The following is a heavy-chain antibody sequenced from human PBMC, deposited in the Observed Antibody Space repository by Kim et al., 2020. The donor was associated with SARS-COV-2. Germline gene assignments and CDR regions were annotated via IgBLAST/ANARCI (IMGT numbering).Heavy chain of an antibody. V-gene: IGHV4-39*01. CDR3: ARQSGITMIVVVTRGYFVL. CDR2: IYYSGST. Sequence: SETLSLTCTVSGGSISSSSYYWGWIRQPPGKGLEWIGSIYYSGSTYYNPSLKSRVTISVDTSKNQFSLKLSSVTAADTAVYYCARQSGITMIVVVTRGYFVLWGRGTL. CDR1: GGSISSSSYY. J-gene: IGHJ2*01. D-gene: IGHD3-22*01.